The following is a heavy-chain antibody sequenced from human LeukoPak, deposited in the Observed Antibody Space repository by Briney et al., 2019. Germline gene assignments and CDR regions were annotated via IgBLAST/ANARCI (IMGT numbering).Heavy chain of an antibody. CDR2: INHSGST. D-gene: IGHD5-18*01. V-gene: IGHV4-34*01. Sequence: SETLSLTCAVYGGSFSGYYWSWIRQPPGKGLEWIGEINHSGSTNYNPSLKSRVTISVDTSKNQFSLKMSSVTAADTAVYYCARQGYSYDFWGQGTLVTVSS. J-gene: IGHJ4*02. CDR1: GGSFSGYY. CDR3: ARQGYSYDF.